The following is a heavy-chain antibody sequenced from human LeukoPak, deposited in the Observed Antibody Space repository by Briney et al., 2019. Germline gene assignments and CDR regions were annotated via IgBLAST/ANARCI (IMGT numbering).Heavy chain of an antibody. CDR1: GFTFSSYA. Sequence: GGSLRLSCAASGFTFSSYAMSWVRQAPGKGLEWVSAISGSGGSTYYADSVKGRFTISRDNAKNTLYLQMNTLRAEDTAVYYCAALGESTFDIWGQGTMVTVSS. D-gene: IGHD2-21*01. V-gene: IGHV3-23*01. J-gene: IGHJ3*02. CDR2: ISGSGGST. CDR3: AALGESTFDI.